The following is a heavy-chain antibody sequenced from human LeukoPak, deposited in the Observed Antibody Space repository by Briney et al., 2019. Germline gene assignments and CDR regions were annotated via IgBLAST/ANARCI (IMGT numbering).Heavy chain of an antibody. V-gene: IGHV3-30*04. D-gene: IGHD3-9*01. CDR3: ARDAVTISRSSHPNYGMDV. Sequence: PRRSLRLSCAASGFTFSSYAMHWVRQAPGKGLEWVAVISYDGSNKYYADSVKGRFTISRDNSKNTLYLQMNSLRAEDTAVYYCARDAVTISRSSHPNYGMDVWGKGTTVTVSS. J-gene: IGHJ6*04. CDR1: GFTFSSYA. CDR2: ISYDGSNK.